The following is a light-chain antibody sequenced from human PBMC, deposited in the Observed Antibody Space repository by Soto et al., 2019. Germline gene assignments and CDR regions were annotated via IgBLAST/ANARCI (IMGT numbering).Light chain of an antibody. CDR3: QVWDSSGDWI. J-gene: IGLJ2*01. Sequence: SYELTQSSSVSVAPGQTARITCGGNNIGSKRVHWYQHKPGQAPVLVVYNDNVRPSGIPERFSGSNSGNTATLIISRVEAGDEADYYCQVWDSSGDWIFGGGTQLPS. CDR1: NIGSKR. V-gene: IGLV3-21*02. CDR2: NDN.